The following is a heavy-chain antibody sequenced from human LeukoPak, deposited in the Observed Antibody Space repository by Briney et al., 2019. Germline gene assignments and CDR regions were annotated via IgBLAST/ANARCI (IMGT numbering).Heavy chain of an antibody. CDR2: ISGSGGST. J-gene: IGHJ3*02. Sequence: GGSLRLSCAASGFTFSSYSMNWVRQAPGKGLEWVSAISGSGGSTYYADSVRGRFTISRDNSKNTLYLQMNSLRAEDTAVYYCAKDCSGDCPSGFDIWGQGTMVTVSS. CDR3: AKDCSGDCPSGFDI. CDR1: GFTFSSYS. D-gene: IGHD2-21*01. V-gene: IGHV3-23*01.